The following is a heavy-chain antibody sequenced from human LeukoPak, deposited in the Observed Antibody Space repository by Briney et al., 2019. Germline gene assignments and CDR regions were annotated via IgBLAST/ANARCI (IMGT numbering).Heavy chain of an antibody. J-gene: IGHJ6*03. CDR3: ARGGDIHLWINYYYYMDV. CDR2: INPSGGRT. Sequence: ASVKVSCKASGYTFTSYYMHWMRQAPGQGLEWMGLINPSGGRTTYAQKFQGRVTLTRDMSTSTVYMELSSLRSEDTAVYYCARGGDIHLWINYYYYMDVWGKGTTVTVSS. D-gene: IGHD5-18*01. V-gene: IGHV1-46*01. CDR1: GYTFTSYY.